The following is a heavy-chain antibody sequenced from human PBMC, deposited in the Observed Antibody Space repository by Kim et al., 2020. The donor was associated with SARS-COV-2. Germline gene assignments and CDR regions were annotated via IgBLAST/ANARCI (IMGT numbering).Heavy chain of an antibody. D-gene: IGHD2-15*01. J-gene: IGHJ4*02. Sequence: YADSVKGRFTIPRDNSKNTLYLQMNSLRAEDTAVYYWAKEQYGGNPPWDYWGQGTLVTVSS. V-gene: IGHV3-23*01. CDR3: AKEQYGGNPPWDY.